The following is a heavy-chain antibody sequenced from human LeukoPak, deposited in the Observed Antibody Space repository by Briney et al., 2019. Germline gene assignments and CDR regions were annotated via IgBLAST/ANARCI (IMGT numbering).Heavy chain of an antibody. CDR1: GDSLSSGLYY. Sequence: PAGSLSLTCTVSGDSLSSGLYYWGWIPQPPGKGLTWIGSVYCSGSTLVSASFENRVAMPVDRSKNQFSLKLNSVTAADTATYYCARLCQVTTCAKCEYWGAGILGTV. CDR3: ARLCQVTTCAKCEY. J-gene: IGHJ4*02. D-gene: IGHD2-21*02. CDR2: VYCSGST. V-gene: IGHV4-39*01.